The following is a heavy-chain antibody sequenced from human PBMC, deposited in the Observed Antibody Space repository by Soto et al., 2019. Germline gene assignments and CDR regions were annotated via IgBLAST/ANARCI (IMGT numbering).Heavy chain of an antibody. CDR3: VHPPPHFAWLPRGDY. J-gene: IGHJ4*02. V-gene: IGHV3-23*01. Sequence: EGQLLESGGGLVQPGGSLRLSCAASGFTFSSYAMSWVRQTPAQGLEWVSTISGTGRTTYYADSVKGRFTISRDNSKTTLYLQMNSLRAEDTAVYYCVHPPPHFAWLPRGDYWGQGTLVSVSS. CDR1: GFTFSSYA. D-gene: IGHD3-9*01. CDR2: ISGTGRTT.